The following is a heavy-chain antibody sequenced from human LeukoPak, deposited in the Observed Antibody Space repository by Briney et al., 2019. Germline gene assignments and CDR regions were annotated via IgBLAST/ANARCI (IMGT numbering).Heavy chain of an antibody. CDR3: AREGSAARSPYFDY. J-gene: IGHJ4*02. Sequence: SETLSLTCTVSGGSISSSSYYWGWIRQPPGKGLEWIGSMYYSGSTYYNPSLKSRVTISVDTSKNQFSLKLSSVTAADTAVYYCAREGSAARSPYFDYWGQGTLVTVSS. V-gene: IGHV4-39*02. CDR2: MYYSGST. D-gene: IGHD6-13*01. CDR1: GGSISSSSYY.